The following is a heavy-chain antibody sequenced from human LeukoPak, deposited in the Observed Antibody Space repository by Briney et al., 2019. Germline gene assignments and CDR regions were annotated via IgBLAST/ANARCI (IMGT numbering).Heavy chain of an antibody. CDR3: ARGYSGYDFAY. V-gene: IGHV3-30-3*01. CDR2: ISYDGSNK. J-gene: IGHJ4*02. Sequence: SGGSLRLSCAASGFTFSSYAMHWVRQAPGKGLEWVAVISYDGSNKYYADSVKGRFTISRDNSENTLYLQMNSLRAEDTAVYYCARGYSGYDFAYWGQGTLVTVSS. D-gene: IGHD5-12*01. CDR1: GFTFSSYA.